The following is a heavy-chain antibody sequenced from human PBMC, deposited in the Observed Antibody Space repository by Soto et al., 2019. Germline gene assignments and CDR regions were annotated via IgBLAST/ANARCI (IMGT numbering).Heavy chain of an antibody. Sequence: QLHLVQSGAVVKKPGASVTVSCSASGYPVTAYYMHWVRQAPGRGLEWMGGINPATGAAKYTQTFQGRVTIARDTSAGTVFMELSGLTSGDTAVFYCARGGAVGVAGSAAFDMWGQGTLVTVSS. D-gene: IGHD3-3*01. CDR3: ARGGAVGVAGSAAFDM. J-gene: IGHJ3*02. CDR1: GYPVTAYY. V-gene: IGHV1-2*02. CDR2: INPATGAA.